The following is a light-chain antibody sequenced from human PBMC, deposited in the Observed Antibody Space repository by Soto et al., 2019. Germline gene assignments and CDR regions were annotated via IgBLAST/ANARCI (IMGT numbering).Light chain of an antibody. CDR2: AAS. CDR3: QQTYSRVRT. V-gene: IGKV1-39*01. J-gene: IGKJ1*01. CDR1: QDISNY. Sequence: DIQMTQSPSSLSASVGDRVTITCQASQDISNYLNWYQQKPGKAPKLLIYAASSLQSGVPSRFSGSGSGTDFTLTISSLQPEDSATYYCQQTYSRVRTFGQGTKGDIK.